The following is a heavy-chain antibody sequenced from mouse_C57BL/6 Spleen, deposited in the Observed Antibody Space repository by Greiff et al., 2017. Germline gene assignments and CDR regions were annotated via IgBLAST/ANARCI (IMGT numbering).Heavy chain of an antibody. D-gene: IGHD2-2*01. J-gene: IGHJ3*01. Sequence: QVQLQQPGAELVKPGASVKMSCKASGYTFTSYWITWVKQRPGQGLEWIGDIYPGSGSTNYNEKFKSKATLTVDTSSSTAYMQLSSLTSEDSAGYYCAREGSTMVTTGAYWGQGTLVTVSA. CDR3: AREGSTMVTTGAY. CDR2: IYPGSGST. V-gene: IGHV1-55*01. CDR1: GYTFTSYW.